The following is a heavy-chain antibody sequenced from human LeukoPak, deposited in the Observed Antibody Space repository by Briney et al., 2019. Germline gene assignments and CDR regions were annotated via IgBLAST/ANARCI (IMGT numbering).Heavy chain of an antibody. D-gene: IGHD3-3*01. CDR2: MNPNSGNT. V-gene: IGHV1-8*01. Sequence: ASVKVSCKASGYTFTSYDINWVRQATGQGLEWMGWMNPNSGNTGYAQKFQGRVTMTRNTSISTAHMELSSLRSEDTAVYYCARGASVYYDFWSGYPKRGAYFDYWGQGTLVTVSS. J-gene: IGHJ4*02. CDR3: ARGASVYYDFWSGYPKRGAYFDY. CDR1: GYTFTSYD.